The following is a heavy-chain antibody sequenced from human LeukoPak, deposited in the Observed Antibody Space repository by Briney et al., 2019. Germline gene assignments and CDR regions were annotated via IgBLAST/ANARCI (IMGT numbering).Heavy chain of an antibody. D-gene: IGHD2-2*01. CDR2: ISAYNGNT. CDR3: ARDYTRIVVPAALGY. J-gene: IGHJ4*02. V-gene: IGHV1-18*01. Sequence: ASVKVSCKASGYTFTSYGISWVRQAPGQGLEWMGWISAYNGNTNYAQKLQGRVTMTTDTSTSTAYMELRSLRSDDTAVYYCARDYTRIVVPAALGYWGQGTLVTVSS. CDR1: GYTFTSYG.